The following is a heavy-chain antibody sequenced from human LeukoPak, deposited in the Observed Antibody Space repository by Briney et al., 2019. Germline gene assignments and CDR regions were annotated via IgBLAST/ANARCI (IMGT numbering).Heavy chain of an antibody. CDR1: GFTFSSYA. CDR3: AKSGGDYYDSSGYDAFDI. CDR2: ISGSGGST. D-gene: IGHD3-22*01. J-gene: IGHJ3*02. V-gene: IGHV3-23*01. Sequence: GGSPRLSCAASGFTFSSYAMSWVRQAPGKGREWVSAISGSGGSTYYADSVKGRFTISRDNSKNTLYLQMNSLRAEDTAVYYCAKSGGDYYDSSGYDAFDIWGQGTMVTVSS.